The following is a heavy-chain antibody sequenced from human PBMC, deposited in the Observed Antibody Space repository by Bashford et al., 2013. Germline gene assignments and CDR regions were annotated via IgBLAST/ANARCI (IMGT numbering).Heavy chain of an antibody. CDR2: INHSGST. D-gene: IGHD6-13*01. CDR1: GGSISSGSYY. Sequence: SETLSLTCTVSGGSISSGSYYWSWIRQPAGKGLEWIGEINHSGSTNYNPSLKSRVTISVDTSKNQFSLKLSSVTAADTAVYYCAVAAGGMDVWGQGTTVTVSS. V-gene: IGHV4-61*09. J-gene: IGHJ6*02. CDR3: AVAAGGMDV.